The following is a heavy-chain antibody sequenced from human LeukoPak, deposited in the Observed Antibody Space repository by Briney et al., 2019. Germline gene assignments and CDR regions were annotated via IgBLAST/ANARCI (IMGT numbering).Heavy chain of an antibody. J-gene: IGHJ4*02. CDR1: GDSISSGDYY. Sequence: SETLSLTCTVSGDSISSGDYYWSWIRQPAGKGLEWIGRISSSGSTNYNPSLKSRVTISVDTSKNQFSLKLSSVTAADTAVYYCARARDSSGSLFDYWGQGTLVTVSS. CDR3: ARARDSSGSLFDY. V-gene: IGHV4-61*02. D-gene: IGHD3-22*01. CDR2: ISSSGST.